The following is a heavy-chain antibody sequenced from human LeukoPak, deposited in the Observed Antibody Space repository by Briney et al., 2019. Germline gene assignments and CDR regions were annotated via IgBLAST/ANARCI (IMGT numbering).Heavy chain of an antibody. V-gene: IGHV3-53*01. Sequence: GGSLRLSCAASGFTVSSNYMSWVRQAPGKGLEWVSVIYSGGDRYYSDSVKGRFTISRDSSKNALYLQINSLTADDTAVYYCASPYNNSWYGLGYWGQGTLVTVSS. CDR1: GFTVSSNY. CDR2: IYSGGDR. CDR3: ASPYNNSWYGLGY. D-gene: IGHD6-13*01. J-gene: IGHJ4*02.